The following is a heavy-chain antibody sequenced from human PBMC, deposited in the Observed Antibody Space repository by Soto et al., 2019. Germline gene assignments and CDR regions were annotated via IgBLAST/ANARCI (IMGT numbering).Heavy chain of an antibody. V-gene: IGHV3-15*01. J-gene: IGHJ4*02. CDR3: TTGLAAAGTNY. Sequence: GGSLRLSCAASGFTFNAAWMSWVRQAPGKGLEWVGRIKSKTDGGTTDFAAPVKGRFTISRDDSKNTVYLQMNSLKIEDTAVYYCTTGLAAAGTNYWGQGTLVAVSS. CDR1: GFTFNAAW. D-gene: IGHD6-13*01. CDR2: IKSKTDGGTT.